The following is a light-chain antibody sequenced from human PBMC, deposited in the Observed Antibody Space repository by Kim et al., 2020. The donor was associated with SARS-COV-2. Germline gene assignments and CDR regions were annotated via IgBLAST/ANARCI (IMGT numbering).Light chain of an antibody. CDR1: QGISNS. J-gene: IGKJ1*01. Sequence: AFWGNRVTITCRASQGISNSLAWYQQKPGKVPKRLIFGASALQSGVPSRFSGSGSGTEFTLTNSSLQPEDVAVYYCQQCKGAPWTFGHGTKVDIK. CDR3: QQCKGAPWT. CDR2: GAS. V-gene: IGKV1-27*01.